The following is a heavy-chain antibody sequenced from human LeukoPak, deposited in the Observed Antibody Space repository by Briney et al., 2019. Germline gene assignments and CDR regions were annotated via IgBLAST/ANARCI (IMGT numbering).Heavy chain of an antibody. Sequence: GGSLRLSCTASGFTFGDYAMSWFRQAPGKGLEWVGFIRSKAYGETTEYAASVKGRFTISRDDSKSIAYLQMNSLKTQDTAVYYCTRDRVVVAATPASYYYYGMDVWGQGTTVTVSS. CDR1: GFTFGDYA. J-gene: IGHJ6*02. CDR3: TRDRVVVAATPASYYYYGMDV. V-gene: IGHV3-49*03. CDR2: IRSKAYGETT. D-gene: IGHD2-15*01.